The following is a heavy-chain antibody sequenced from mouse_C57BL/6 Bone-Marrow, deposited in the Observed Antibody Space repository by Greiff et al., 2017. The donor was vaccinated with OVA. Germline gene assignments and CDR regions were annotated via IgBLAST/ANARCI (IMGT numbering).Heavy chain of an antibody. J-gene: IGHJ3*01. Sequence: QVQLQQPGAELVKPGASVKLSCKASGYTFTSYWMQWVKQRPGQGLEWIGEIDPSDSYTNYNQKFKGKATLTVDTSSSTAYMQISSLTSEDSAVYYCASIITTVVAPGWFAYWGQGTLVTVSA. CDR2: IDPSDSYT. V-gene: IGHV1-50*01. D-gene: IGHD1-1*01. CDR3: ASIITTVVAPGWFAY. CDR1: GYTFTSYW.